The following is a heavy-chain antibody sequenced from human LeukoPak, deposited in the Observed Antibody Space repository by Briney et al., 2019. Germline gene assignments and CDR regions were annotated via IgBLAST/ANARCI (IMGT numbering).Heavy chain of an antibody. Sequence: ASVKVSCKASGYSFVLYGISWVRQAPGKGLEWMGGFDPEDGETIYAQKFQGRVTMTEDTSTDTAYMELSSLRSEDTAVYYCATDLTYGSGSYGDYWGQGTLVTVSS. CDR1: GYSFVLYG. CDR2: FDPEDGET. V-gene: IGHV1-24*01. J-gene: IGHJ4*02. D-gene: IGHD3-10*01. CDR3: ATDLTYGSGSYGDY.